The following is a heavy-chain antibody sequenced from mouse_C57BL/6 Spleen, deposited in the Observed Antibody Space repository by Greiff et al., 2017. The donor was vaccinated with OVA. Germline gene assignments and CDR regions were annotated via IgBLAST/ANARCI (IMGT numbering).Heavy chain of an antibody. D-gene: IGHD2-4*01. J-gene: IGHJ4*01. CDR1: GFTFSSYG. CDR2: ISSGGSYT. Sequence: EVMLVESGGDLVKPGGSLKLSCAASGFTFSSYGMSWVRQTPDKRLEWVATISSGGSYTYYPDSVKGRFTISRDNAKNTLYLQMSSLKSEDTAMYYCARHDSLYAMDYWGQGTSVTVSS. V-gene: IGHV5-6*01. CDR3: ARHDSLYAMDY.